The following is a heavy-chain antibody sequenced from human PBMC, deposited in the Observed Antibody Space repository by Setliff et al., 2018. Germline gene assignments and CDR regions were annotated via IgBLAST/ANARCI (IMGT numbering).Heavy chain of an antibody. V-gene: IGHV3-33*01. D-gene: IGHD3-3*01. CDR1: GLTLINND. J-gene: IGHJ4*02. CDR2: IWHDGTNK. CDR3: ATLSKDLNY. Sequence: PGGSLRLSCAASGLTLINNDFHWVRQAPGKGLEWVAIIWHDGTNKYYADSVKGRFDISRDSSKNTVYLQMNSLTAEDTAMYYCATLSKDLNYWGQGTLVTVSS.